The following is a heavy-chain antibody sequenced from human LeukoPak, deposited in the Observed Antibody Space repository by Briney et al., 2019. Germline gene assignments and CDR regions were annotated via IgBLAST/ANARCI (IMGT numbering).Heavy chain of an antibody. CDR2: IKQDGSEK. CDR1: GFTFSTYW. J-gene: IGHJ4*02. CDR3: ARDSAGNDY. V-gene: IGHV3-7*01. Sequence: GGSLRLSCAASGFTFSTYWMSWVRQAPGKGLEWVANIKQDGSEKYYVDSVKGRFTISRDKAKNPLYLQMNSLRAEDTAMYYCARDSAGNDYWGQGTLVTVSS. D-gene: IGHD6-13*01.